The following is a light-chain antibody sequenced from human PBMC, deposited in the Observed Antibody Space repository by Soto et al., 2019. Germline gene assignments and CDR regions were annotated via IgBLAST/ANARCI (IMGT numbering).Light chain of an antibody. CDR1: QSITIY. CDR2: GAS. J-gene: IGKJ1*01. Sequence: DIQRTQSPSSLSASLGYILTITFRARQSITIYLNWSQQKPAEAPNLLIFGASTLQSGVPSRFSGSGSGTDFTLTISSLQPEDFATYYCQQSYSTLWTFGQGTMVDVK. CDR3: QQSYSTLWT. V-gene: IGKV1-39*01.